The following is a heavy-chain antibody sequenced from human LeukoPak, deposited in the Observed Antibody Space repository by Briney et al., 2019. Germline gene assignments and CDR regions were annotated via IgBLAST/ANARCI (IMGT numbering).Heavy chain of an antibody. CDR1: GYTFTGYY. CDR3: ARVTATSYSGYYFDY. J-gene: IGHJ4*02. D-gene: IGHD1-26*01. V-gene: IGHV1-2*02. Sequence: ASVKVSCKASGYTFTGYYMHWVRQAPGQGLEWMGWINPNSGGTNYAQKFQGRVTMTRDTSTSTVYMELSSLRSEDTAVYYCARVTATSYSGYYFDYWGQGTLVTVSS. CDR2: INPNSGGT.